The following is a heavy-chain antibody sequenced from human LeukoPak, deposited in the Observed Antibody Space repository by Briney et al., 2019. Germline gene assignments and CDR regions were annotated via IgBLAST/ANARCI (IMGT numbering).Heavy chain of an antibody. V-gene: IGHV3-23*01. CDR3: ARDVTPYSSGWLFDY. CDR1: EFTFSSYA. CDR2: ISGSGGST. D-gene: IGHD6-19*01. Sequence: GGSLRLSCAASEFTFSSYAMSWVRQAPGKGLEWVSAISGSGGSTYYADSVKGRFTISRDNSKNTLYLQMNSLRAEDTAVYYCARDVTPYSSGWLFDYWGQGTLVTVSS. J-gene: IGHJ4*02.